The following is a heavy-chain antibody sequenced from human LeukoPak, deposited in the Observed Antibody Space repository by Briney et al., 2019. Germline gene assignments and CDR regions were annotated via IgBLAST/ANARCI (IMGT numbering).Heavy chain of an antibody. D-gene: IGHD6-6*01. CDR2: ISYSDGST. CDR1: GFTFSSYA. CDR3: AKDLGQLVSLYYFDY. V-gene: IGHV3-23*01. Sequence: GGSLRLSCAASGFTFSSYAMSWVRQAPGKGLEWVSGISYSDGSTYYADSVKGRFTISRDNSKNTLYLQMNSLRAEDTAIYYCAKDLGQLVSLYYFDYWGQGTLVTVSS. J-gene: IGHJ4*02.